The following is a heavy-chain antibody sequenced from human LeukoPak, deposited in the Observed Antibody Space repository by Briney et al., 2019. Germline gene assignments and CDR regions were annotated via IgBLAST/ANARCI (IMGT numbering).Heavy chain of an antibody. CDR2: INSNGITT. Sequence: GGSLRLSCAASGFTFRSYWMHWVRQAPGKGLMWVSRINSNGITTDYADSVKGRFTISRDNAKNTLHLQMNSLRDEDSAVYFCVRVIGYCRTTITCRDYWGQGTLVTVSS. CDR3: VRVIGYCRTTITCRDY. CDR1: GFTFRSYW. J-gene: IGHJ4*02. V-gene: IGHV3-74*01. D-gene: IGHD2-2*01.